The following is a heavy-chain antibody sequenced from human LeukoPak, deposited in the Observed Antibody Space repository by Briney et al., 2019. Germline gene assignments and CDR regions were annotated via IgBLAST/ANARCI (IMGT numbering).Heavy chain of an antibody. D-gene: IGHD2-2*01. Sequence: APVKVSCKASGYTFTGYYMHWGRQAPGKGLEWVGWINPNSGGTNYAQKFQGRVTMTRDTSISTAYMELSRLRSDDTAVYYCAREEGYCSSSSCSAPFDYWGQGTLVTVSS. CDR2: INPNSGGT. CDR3: AREEGYCSSSSCSAPFDY. J-gene: IGHJ4*02. CDR1: GYTFTGYY. V-gene: IGHV1-2*02.